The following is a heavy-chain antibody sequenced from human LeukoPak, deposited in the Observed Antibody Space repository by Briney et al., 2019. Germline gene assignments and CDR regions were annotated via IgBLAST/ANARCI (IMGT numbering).Heavy chain of an antibody. J-gene: IGHJ3*02. Sequence: ASVKVSCKASGYTFTSYYMHWVRQAPGQGLEWMGIINPTTGDTTYAQKFQGRLTMTRDMSTSTVYMELSSLTSEDTAVFYCARYGFSAVWQGGWHAFDIWGEGTVVTVSS. V-gene: IGHV1-46*01. CDR2: INPTTGDT. CDR3: ARYGFSAVWQGGWHAFDI. D-gene: IGHD2-15*01. CDR1: GYTFTSYY.